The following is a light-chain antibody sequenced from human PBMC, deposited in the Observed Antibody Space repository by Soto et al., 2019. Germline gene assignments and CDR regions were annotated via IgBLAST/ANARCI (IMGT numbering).Light chain of an antibody. CDR2: DAS. Sequence: EIVLTQSPATLSLSPGERATLSCRASQSISSYLAWYQQKPGQAPRLLIYDASKRATGIPARFSGSGSGAAFTLTISSLEPEDFAVYYCQQRANWPLTFGGGTKVEIK. CDR1: QSISSY. CDR3: QQRANWPLT. J-gene: IGKJ4*01. V-gene: IGKV3-11*01.